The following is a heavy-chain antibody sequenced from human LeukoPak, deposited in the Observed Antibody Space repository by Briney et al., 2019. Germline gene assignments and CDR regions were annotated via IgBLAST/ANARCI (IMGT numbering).Heavy chain of an antibody. CDR3: ASARSNYHDQFDY. D-gene: IGHD3-10*01. Sequence: GASVKVSCKASGGTFSSYAISWVRQAPGQGLVWMGGIIPIFGTANYAQKFQGRVTITADESTSTAYMELSSLRSEDTAVYYCASARSNYHDQFDYWGQGTLVTVSS. CDR1: GGTFSSYA. J-gene: IGHJ4*02. V-gene: IGHV1-69*13. CDR2: IIPIFGTA.